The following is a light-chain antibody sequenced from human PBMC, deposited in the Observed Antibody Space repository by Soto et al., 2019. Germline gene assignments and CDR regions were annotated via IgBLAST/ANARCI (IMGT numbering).Light chain of an antibody. CDR3: QHYGTYTGT. V-gene: IGKV3-20*01. J-gene: IGKJ5*01. Sequence: EIVLTHSPSTLSLSPGSRANLSCRASQSVSNKYLDWYQKKTGQAPRLLIYGASNRATGIPERFSGSGYGTDFTLTISRMEHEDFAVYYCQHYGTYTGTFGQGTRLEIK. CDR1: QSVSNKY. CDR2: GAS.